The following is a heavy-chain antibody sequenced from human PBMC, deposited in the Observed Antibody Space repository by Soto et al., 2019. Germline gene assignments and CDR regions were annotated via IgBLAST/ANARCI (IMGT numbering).Heavy chain of an antibody. CDR2: ISGSGGGI. Sequence: EVQLLESGGGLVQPGGSLRVSCTASGFTFSNYGMSWVRQAPGKGLAWVSSISGSGGGIYYADSVRGRFTISRDNSKNSLYLQMNDLRVEDTAVYYCAKNPSLIVVEWFDPWGQGTLVTVSA. CDR3: AKNPSLIVVEWFDP. D-gene: IGHD2-15*01. J-gene: IGHJ5*02. CDR1: GFTFSNYG. V-gene: IGHV3-23*01.